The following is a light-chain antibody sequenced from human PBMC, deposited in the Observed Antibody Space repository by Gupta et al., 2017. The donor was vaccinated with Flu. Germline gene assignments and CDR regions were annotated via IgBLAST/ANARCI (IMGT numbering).Light chain of an antibody. Sequence: VTPGEPASISCRSSQSLLQSNGYNYLDWYLQKPGQSPQLLIYLGSTRASGVPDRFSGSGSGTDFTLKINRVEAEDVGVYFCMQALQTPITFGGGTKVEIK. CDR3: MQALQTPIT. CDR1: QSLLQSNGYNY. V-gene: IGKV2-28*01. J-gene: IGKJ4*01. CDR2: LGS.